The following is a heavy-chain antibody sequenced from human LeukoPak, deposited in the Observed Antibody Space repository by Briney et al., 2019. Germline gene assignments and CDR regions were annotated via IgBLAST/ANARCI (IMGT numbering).Heavy chain of an antibody. Sequence: KPSETLSLTCTVSGGSISSYYWSWIRQPPGKGLEWIGYIYYSGSTNYNPSLKSRVTISVDTSKNQFSLKLSSVTAADTAVYYCARDHSSGWYAKAGYYYGMDVWGQGTTVTVSS. J-gene: IGHJ6*02. CDR3: ARDHSSGWYAKAGYYYGMDV. D-gene: IGHD6-19*01. CDR2: IYYSGST. CDR1: GGSISSYY. V-gene: IGHV4-59*01.